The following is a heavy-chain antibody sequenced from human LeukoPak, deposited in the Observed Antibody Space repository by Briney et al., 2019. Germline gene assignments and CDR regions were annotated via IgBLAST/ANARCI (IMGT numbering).Heavy chain of an antibody. D-gene: IGHD3-10*01. J-gene: IGHJ6*03. CDR1: GGSISRYY. CDR2: IYYSGST. CDR3: ARVVTMVRGVPSFRDYYYMDV. Sequence: KSSETLSLTCTVSGGSISRYYWSWIRQPAGKGLEWIGYIYYSGSTNYNPSLKSRVTISVDTSKNQFSLKLSSVTAADTAVYYCARVVTMVRGVPSFRDYYYMDVWGKGTTVTISS. V-gene: IGHV4-59*01.